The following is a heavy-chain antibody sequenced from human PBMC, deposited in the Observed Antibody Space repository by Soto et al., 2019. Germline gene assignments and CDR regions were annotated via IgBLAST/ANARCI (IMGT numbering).Heavy chain of an antibody. CDR1: GGSIGDYY. J-gene: IGHJ4*02. D-gene: IGHD3-22*01. CDR3: ARPLQDYDLYYFDY. Sequence: SETLSLTCTVSGGSIGDYYWSWIRQPPGKGLDWIGYIYYSGSTYYNPSLKSRVTISVDTSKNQFSLKLSSVTAADTAVYYCARPLQDYDLYYFDYWGQGTLVTVSS. CDR2: IYYSGST. V-gene: IGHV4-59*08.